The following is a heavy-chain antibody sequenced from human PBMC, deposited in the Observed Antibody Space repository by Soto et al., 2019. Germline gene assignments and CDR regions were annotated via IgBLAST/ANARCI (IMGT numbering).Heavy chain of an antibody. CDR3: ARDGFCTSTTCRVGNWFDP. Sequence: SETLSLTCVVYGGSFSCYYWSWIRQAPGKGLEWIGGINHRGSTNYNPSLESRVTISVDTSKNQFSLKLPSVTAADTAMYYCARDGFCTSTTCRVGNWFDPWGQGTLVTVSS. J-gene: IGHJ5*02. V-gene: IGHV4-34*01. CDR1: GGSFSCYY. CDR2: INHRGST. D-gene: IGHD2-2*01.